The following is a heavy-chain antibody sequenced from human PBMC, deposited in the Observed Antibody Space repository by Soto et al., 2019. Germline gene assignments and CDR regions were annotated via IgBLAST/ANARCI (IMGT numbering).Heavy chain of an antibody. CDR1: GYSISSGYY. V-gene: IGHV4-61*01. D-gene: IGHD4-17*01. Sequence: PSETLSLTCAVSGYSISSGYYWGWIRQPPGKGLEWIGYIYYSGSTNYNPSLKSRVTISVDTSKNQFSLKLSSVTAADTAVYYCARVDYGGTALYWGQGTLVTVSS. CDR3: ARVDYGGTALY. CDR2: IYYSGST. J-gene: IGHJ4*02.